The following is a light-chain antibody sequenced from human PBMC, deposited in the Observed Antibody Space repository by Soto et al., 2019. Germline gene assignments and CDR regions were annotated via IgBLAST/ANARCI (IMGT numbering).Light chain of an antibody. J-gene: IGKJ4*01. CDR1: QSISRT. CDR2: DVS. V-gene: IGKV3D-15*01. CDR3: QQYNNWPLT. Sequence: IVLTQSPGTLSLSPGERATLSCRASQSISRTLAWYQQKSGQPPRLLIYDVSTRATGFPARFSGSGSGTEFTLTISSLQSEDFAVYYCQQYNNWPLTFGGGTKVDIK.